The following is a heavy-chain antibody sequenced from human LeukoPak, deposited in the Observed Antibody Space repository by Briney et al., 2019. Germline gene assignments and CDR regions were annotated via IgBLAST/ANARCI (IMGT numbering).Heavy chain of an antibody. CDR3: ASSGYMDV. Sequence: SETLSLTCAVYGGSFSGYYWSWIRQPPGKGLEWIGEINHSGSTNYSPSLKSRVTISVNTSKNQFSLKLSSVTAADTAVYYCASSGYMDVWGKGTTVTVSS. V-gene: IGHV4-34*01. CDR1: GGSFSGYY. J-gene: IGHJ6*03. D-gene: IGHD6-25*01. CDR2: INHSGST.